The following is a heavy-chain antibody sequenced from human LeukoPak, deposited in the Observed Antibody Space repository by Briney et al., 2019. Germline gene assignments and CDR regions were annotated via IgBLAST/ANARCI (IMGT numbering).Heavy chain of an antibody. CDR3: ARVGWLQLGSWFDP. CDR2: IIPIFGTA. J-gene: IGHJ5*02. V-gene: IGHV1-69*05. CDR1: GGTFSSYA. Sequence: ASVKVSCKASGGTFSSYAISWVRQAPGQGLEWMGGIIPIFGTANYAQKFQGRVTITTDESTSTAYMELSSPRSEDTAVYYCARVGWLQLGSWFDPWGQGTLVTVSS. D-gene: IGHD5-24*01.